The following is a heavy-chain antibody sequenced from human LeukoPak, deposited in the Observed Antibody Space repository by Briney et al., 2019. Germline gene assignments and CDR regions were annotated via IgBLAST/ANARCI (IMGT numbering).Heavy chain of an antibody. Sequence: PGGSLRLSCAASGFTFSNYWMTWVRQAPGRGLEWVADIKQDGSEKLYVNSVRGRFTISRDNAKMSLFLQMNSLSAEDTAVYYCARDNGVVHGVYYMDVWGKGTTVTVS. J-gene: IGHJ6*03. CDR3: ARDNGVVHGVYYMDV. CDR1: GFTFSNYW. CDR2: IKQDGSEK. D-gene: IGHD3-3*01. V-gene: IGHV3-7*01.